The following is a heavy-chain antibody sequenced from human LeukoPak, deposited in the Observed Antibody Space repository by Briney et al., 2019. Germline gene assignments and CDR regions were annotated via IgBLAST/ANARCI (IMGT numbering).Heavy chain of an antibody. J-gene: IGHJ4*02. CDR1: GVSISSSSYY. D-gene: IGHD6-19*01. Sequence: SETLSFTCTVSGVSISSSSYYWSWIRQPAGKGLEWIGRIYTSGSTNYNPSLKSRVTISVDTSKNQFSLKLSSVTAADTAVYYCASDRIEGYSSGWYLFDYWGQGTLVTVSS. CDR3: ASDRIEGYSSGWYLFDY. V-gene: IGHV4-61*02. CDR2: IYTSGST.